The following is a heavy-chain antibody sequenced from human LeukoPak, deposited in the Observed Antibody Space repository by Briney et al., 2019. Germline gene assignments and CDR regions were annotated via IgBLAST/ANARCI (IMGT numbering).Heavy chain of an antibody. CDR2: IYSGGST. D-gene: IGHD2-21*02. CDR3: ARDMCGGDCYPDF. V-gene: IGHV3-66*01. Sequence: GGSLRLSCAASGFTVSSNYMSWVRQAPGRGLEWVSVIYSGGSTYYADSVKGRFTISRDNSKNTLYLQMDSLRAEDTAVYYCARDMCGGDCYPDFWGRGTLVTVSS. CDR1: GFTVSSNY. J-gene: IGHJ4*02.